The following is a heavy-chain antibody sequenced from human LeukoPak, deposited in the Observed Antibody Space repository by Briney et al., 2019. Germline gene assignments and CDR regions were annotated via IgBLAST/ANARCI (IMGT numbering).Heavy chain of an antibody. CDR3: ARARNYYDILTGQRYNWFDP. V-gene: IGHV4-59*01. CDR2: IYYSGST. D-gene: IGHD3-9*01. J-gene: IGHJ5*02. Sequence: SETLSLTCTVSGGSISSYYWSWIRQPPGKGLEWIGYIYYSGSTNYNPSLKSRVTISVDTSKNQFSLKLSSVTAADTAVYYCARARNYYDILTGQRYNWFDPWGQGTLVTASS. CDR1: GGSISSYY.